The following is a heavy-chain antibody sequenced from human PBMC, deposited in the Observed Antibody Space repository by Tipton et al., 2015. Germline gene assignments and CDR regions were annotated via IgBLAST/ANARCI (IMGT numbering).Heavy chain of an antibody. D-gene: IGHD5-24*01. Sequence: PGLVKPSETLSLTCTVSGGSVNSDNYYWSWIRQPPGKGLEFIGYIYYTGRTNSNPSLKSRVTMSVATPRNQFSLKLSSVTAADTAVYFCARGAAAMSTIIKPLEYFDSWGQGTLVTVSS. J-gene: IGHJ4*02. CDR1: GGSVNSDNYY. CDR2: IYYTGRT. CDR3: ARGAAAMSTIIKPLEYFDS. V-gene: IGHV4-61*01.